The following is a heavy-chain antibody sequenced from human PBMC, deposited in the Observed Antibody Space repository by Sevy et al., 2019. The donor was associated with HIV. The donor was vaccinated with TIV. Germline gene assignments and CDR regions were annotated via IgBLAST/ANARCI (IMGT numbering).Heavy chain of an antibody. Sequence: GGSLRLSCAASGFSLSGYGMHWVRQAPGKGLEWVAVIWYDGSNKEYADSVKGRFTISRDNSKNTLYLQMNSLRAEDTAVYYCASESIAVAGIGCYFKYWGQGALVTVSS. J-gene: IGHJ4*02. CDR1: GFSLSGYG. CDR2: IWYDGSNK. CDR3: ASESIAVAGIGCYFKY. D-gene: IGHD6-19*01. V-gene: IGHV3-33*01.